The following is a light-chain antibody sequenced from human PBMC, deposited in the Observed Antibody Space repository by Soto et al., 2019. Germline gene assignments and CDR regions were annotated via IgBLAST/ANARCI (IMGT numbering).Light chain of an antibody. CDR3: SSFTTSYFYV. J-gene: IGLJ1*01. CDR2: GVT. CDR1: GSDIGAYNY. V-gene: IGLV2-14*01. Sequence: QSALTQPASVSGSPGQSITRSCTGSGSDIGAYNYVSWYQQHPGKAPKLLIHGVTRRPSGVSSRFSASKSAYTASLTISGLQAEDEANYYCSSFTTSYFYVFGPGTKVTVL.